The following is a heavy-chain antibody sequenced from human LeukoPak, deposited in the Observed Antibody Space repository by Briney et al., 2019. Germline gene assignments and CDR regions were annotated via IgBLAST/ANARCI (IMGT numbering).Heavy chain of an antibody. CDR2: IYTSGST. Sequence: SQTLSLTCTVSGASVSSGSYYWSWVRQPAGKGLDCIGHIYTSGSTNYNPSLKGRVTISLDPSKNQFSLKLSSVTAADTAEYYCARQTYGATDVWGKGTTVTVSS. CDR1: GASVSSGSYY. CDR3: ARQTYGATDV. V-gene: IGHV4-61*09. J-gene: IGHJ6*04. D-gene: IGHD3-16*01.